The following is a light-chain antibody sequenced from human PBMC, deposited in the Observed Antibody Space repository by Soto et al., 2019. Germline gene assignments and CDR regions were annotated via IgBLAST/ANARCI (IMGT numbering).Light chain of an antibody. CDR1: QSVRTK. CDR2: GAS. J-gene: IGKJ5*01. V-gene: IGKV3D-15*01. Sequence: TVIPLSPAILSVSRGVRATLSCSAIQSVRTKLAWYQQKPVQAPRLLIYGASSRATGIPARFSGSGSGTEFTLTISSLQSEDSGVYYCQQYNKWPAEITFGQGTRLEI. CDR3: QQYNKWPAEIT.